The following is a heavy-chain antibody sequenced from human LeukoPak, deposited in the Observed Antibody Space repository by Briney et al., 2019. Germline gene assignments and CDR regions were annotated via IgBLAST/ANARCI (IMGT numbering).Heavy chain of an antibody. D-gene: IGHD2-15*01. J-gene: IGHJ5*02. Sequence: PSETLSLTCTVSGGSISSSSYYWGWLRQPPGKGLEWIGSIYYSGSTYYNPSLKSRVTISVDTSKNQFSLKLSSVTAADTAVYYCARYCSGGSCSNNWFDPWGQGTLVTVSS. CDR2: IYYSGST. CDR1: GGSISSSSYY. CDR3: ARYCSGGSCSNNWFDP. V-gene: IGHV4-39*01.